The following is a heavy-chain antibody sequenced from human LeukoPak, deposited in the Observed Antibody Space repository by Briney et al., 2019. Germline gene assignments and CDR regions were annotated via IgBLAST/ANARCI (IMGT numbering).Heavy chain of an antibody. CDR3: ATDCSFRAVQSLSGGSCYSVG. J-gene: IGHJ4*02. CDR1: GYTFTSYG. CDR2: ISAYNGNT. V-gene: IGHV1-18*01. Sequence: ASVKVSCKASGYTFTSYGISWVRQAPGQGLEWMGWISAYNGNTNYAQKLQGRVTMTTDTSTSTAYMELRSLRSEDTAVYYCATDCSFRAVQSLSGGSCYSVGWGQGTLVTVSS. D-gene: IGHD2-15*01.